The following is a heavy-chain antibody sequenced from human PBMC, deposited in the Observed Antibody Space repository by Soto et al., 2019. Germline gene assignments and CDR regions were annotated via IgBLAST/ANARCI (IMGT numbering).Heavy chain of an antibody. CDR1: GGSITGYY. CDR2: VFYKGNT. Sequence: QVQLQESGPGLVKPSETLSLTCTVSGGSITGYYWTWIRQPPGKGLEWIGYVFYKGNTNYKPSLKRRVTISVDTSANQCSLRLSSVTAADTAVYYCARSGDSFGFTDYWGQGTLVTVSS. J-gene: IGHJ4*02. D-gene: IGHD5-18*01. CDR3: ARSGDSFGFTDY. V-gene: IGHV4-59*01.